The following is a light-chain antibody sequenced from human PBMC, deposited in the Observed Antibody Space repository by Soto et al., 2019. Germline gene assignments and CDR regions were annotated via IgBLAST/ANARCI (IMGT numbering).Light chain of an antibody. J-gene: IGKJ5*01. CDR3: QQSYSTPIT. CDR1: QDISVY. Sequence: DIQLTQSPSSLSASVGETVTVTCQASQDISVYLNWYQEKPGKAPTLLIYDASNLKTGVPSRFSGLGSGTHFTLTISSLQPEDFATYYCQQSYSTPITFGQGTRLEIK. V-gene: IGKV1-39*01. CDR2: DAS.